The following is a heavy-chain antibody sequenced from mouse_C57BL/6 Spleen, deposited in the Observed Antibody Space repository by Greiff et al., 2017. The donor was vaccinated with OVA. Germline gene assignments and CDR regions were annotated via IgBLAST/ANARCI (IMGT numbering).Heavy chain of an antibody. V-gene: IGHV14-4*01. CDR2: IDPENGDT. Sequence: EVQLQQSGAELVRPGASVKLSCTASGFNIKDDYMHWVKQRPEQGLEWIGWIDPENGDTEYASKFQGKATITADTSSNTASLQLSSLTSEDTAVYYCTTYYYGSSYDWYFDVWGTGTTVTVSS. D-gene: IGHD1-1*01. J-gene: IGHJ1*03. CDR3: TTYYYGSSYDWYFDV. CDR1: GFNIKDDY.